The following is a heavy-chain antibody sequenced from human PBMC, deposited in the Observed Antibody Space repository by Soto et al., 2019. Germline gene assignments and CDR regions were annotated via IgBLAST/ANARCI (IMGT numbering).Heavy chain of an antibody. D-gene: IGHD6-25*01. CDR3: ARGSDYYNYGMDV. Sequence: PSETLSLTCTVSGGSISSYYWSWIRQPPGKGLEWIGYIYYSGSTNYSPSLKSRLTISVGTSKTQFSLKLRSVTAADTAVYFCARGSDYYNYGMDVWGQGTKVTVSS. J-gene: IGHJ6*02. CDR1: GGSISSYY. V-gene: IGHV4-59*01. CDR2: IYYSGST.